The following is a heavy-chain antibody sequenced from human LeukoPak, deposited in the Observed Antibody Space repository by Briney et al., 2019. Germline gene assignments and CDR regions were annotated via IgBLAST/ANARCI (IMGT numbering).Heavy chain of an antibody. Sequence: SETLSLTCPVYSGSFCGYYWSWIRQPPGKGVEWIGEINHSGSTNYNPSLKSRVTISVDTSKNQFSLKLSSVTAADTAVYYCARMLPGYSYGWGYFDYWGQGTLVTVSS. CDR3: ARMLPGYSYGWGYFDY. CDR1: SGSFCGYY. V-gene: IGHV4-34*01. CDR2: INHSGST. D-gene: IGHD5-18*01. J-gene: IGHJ4*02.